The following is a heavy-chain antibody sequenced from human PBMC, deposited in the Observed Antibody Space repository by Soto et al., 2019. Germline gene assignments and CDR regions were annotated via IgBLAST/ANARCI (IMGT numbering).Heavy chain of an antibody. CDR3: AMLDGSGSYWIH. Sequence: EVQLLESGGGLVQPGGSLRLSCAASGFTFSSYAMSWVRQAPGKGLEGVSAISGSGGSTYYADSVKGRFTSSRDNSKNTLYLQMNSLRAEDTAVYYCAMLDGSGSYWIHWGQGTLVTVSS. V-gene: IGHV3-23*01. CDR1: GFTFSSYA. J-gene: IGHJ4*02. CDR2: ISGSGGST. D-gene: IGHD3-10*01.